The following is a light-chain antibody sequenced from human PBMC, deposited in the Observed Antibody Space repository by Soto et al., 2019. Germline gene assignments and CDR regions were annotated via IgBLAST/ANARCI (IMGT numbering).Light chain of an antibody. CDR1: SGHSSYA. V-gene: IGLV4-69*01. CDR3: QTWGTGIVV. J-gene: IGLJ2*01. Sequence: QSVLTQSPSASASLGASVKLTCTLSSGHSSYAIAWHQQQPEKGPRFLMKLNSDGSHSKGDGIPDRLSGSSSGDKRYLTISSLQSEDEADYYCQTWGTGIVVFGGGTKLTVL. CDR2: LNSDGSH.